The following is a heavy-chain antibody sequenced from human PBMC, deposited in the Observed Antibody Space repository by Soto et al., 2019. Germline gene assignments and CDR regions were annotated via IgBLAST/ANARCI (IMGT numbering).Heavy chain of an antibody. CDR1: GGSISSSNW. CDR3: ARISGSYYYGMDV. V-gene: IGHV4-4*02. Sequence: SETLSLTCAVSGGSISSSNWWSWVRQPPGKGLEWIGEIYHSRSTNYNPSLKSRVTISVDKSKNQFSLKLSSVTAADTAVYYCARISGSYYYGMDVWGQGTTVTV. J-gene: IGHJ6*02. CDR2: IYHSRST. D-gene: IGHD1-26*01.